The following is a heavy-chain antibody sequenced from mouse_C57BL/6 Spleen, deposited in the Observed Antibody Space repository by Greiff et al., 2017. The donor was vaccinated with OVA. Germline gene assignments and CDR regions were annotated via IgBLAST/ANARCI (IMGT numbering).Heavy chain of an antibody. J-gene: IGHJ2*01. CDR3: TREETGIYCDY. CDR1: GYTFTDYE. D-gene: IGHD4-1*01. CDR2: IDPETGGT. Sequence: QVQLKESGAELVRPGASVTLSCKASGYTFTDYEMHWVKQTPVHGLEWIGAIDPETGGTAYNQKFKGKAILTADKSSSTAYMELRSLTSEDSAVYYCTREETGIYCDYWGQGTTLTVSS. V-gene: IGHV1-15*01.